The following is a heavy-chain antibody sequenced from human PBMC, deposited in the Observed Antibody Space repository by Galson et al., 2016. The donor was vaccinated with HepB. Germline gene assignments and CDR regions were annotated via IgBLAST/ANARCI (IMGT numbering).Heavy chain of an antibody. V-gene: IGHV4-59*01. D-gene: IGHD1-7*01. CDR3: ARWGGVWNYPNGWFDP. CDR1: GGSISSYY. CDR2: IYYSGGT. Sequence: SETLSLTCAVSGGSISSYYWSWIRQPPGKGLEWIGYIYYSGGTNYNPSLKSRVTISVDASKNQFSLKLRSVTAADTAVYYCARWGGVWNYPNGWFDPWGQGTLVTVSS. J-gene: IGHJ5*02.